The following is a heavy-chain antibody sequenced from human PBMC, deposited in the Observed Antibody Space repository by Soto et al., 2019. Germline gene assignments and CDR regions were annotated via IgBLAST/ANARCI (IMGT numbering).Heavy chain of an antibody. J-gene: IGHJ6*02. V-gene: IGHV4-39*01. CDR1: GGSISSSSYY. D-gene: IGHD4-4*01. CDR2: IYYSGST. CDR3: ATNYAYYYYYGMDV. Sequence: KPSETLSLTXTVSGGSISSSSYYWGWIRQPPGKGLEWIGSIYYSGSTYYNPSLKSRVTISVDTSKNQFSLKLSSVTAADTAVYYCATNYAYYYYYGMDVWGQGTTVTVSS.